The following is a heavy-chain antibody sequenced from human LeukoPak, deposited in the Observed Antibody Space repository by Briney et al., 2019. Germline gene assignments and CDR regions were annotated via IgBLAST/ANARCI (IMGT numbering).Heavy chain of an antibody. CDR3: ATYYYDSSGYFDY. J-gene: IGHJ4*02. V-gene: IGHV3-48*04. D-gene: IGHD3-22*01. Sequence: PGGSLRLSCAASGFTFSSYSMNWVRQAPGKGLEWVSYISSSGTTIYYADSVKGRFTISRDNAKNSLYLQMNSLRVEDTAVYYCATYYYDSSGYFDYWGQGTLVTVSS. CDR1: GFTFSSYS. CDR2: ISSSGTTI.